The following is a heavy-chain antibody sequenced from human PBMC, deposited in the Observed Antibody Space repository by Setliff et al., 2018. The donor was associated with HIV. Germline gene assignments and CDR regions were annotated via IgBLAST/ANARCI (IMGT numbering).Heavy chain of an antibody. V-gene: IGHV3-9*01. Sequence: GGSLRLSCAASGFTFSSYAMSWVRQAPGKGLEWVSGISDSDNIGYAGSVKGRFTISRDNAKNSLHLQMNSLRAEDTALYYCAKDWVKGRDIAQAVDAFDIWGQGTMVTVSS. CDR3: AKDWVKGRDIAQAVDAFDI. CDR1: GFTFSSYA. CDR2: ISDSDNI. D-gene: IGHD6-13*01. J-gene: IGHJ3*02.